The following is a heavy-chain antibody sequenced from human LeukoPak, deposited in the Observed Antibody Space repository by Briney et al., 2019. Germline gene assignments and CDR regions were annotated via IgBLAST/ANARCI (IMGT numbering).Heavy chain of an antibody. CDR3: AKSGILTGYYYNWFDP. Sequence: PGGSLRLSCAASGFTFDDYAMHWVRQAPGKGLEWVSLISGDGGSTYYADSVKGRFTISRDNSKNSLYLQMNSLRTEDTALYYCAKSGILTGYYYNWFDPWGQGTLFTVSS. D-gene: IGHD3-9*01. CDR1: GFTFDDYA. V-gene: IGHV3-43*02. J-gene: IGHJ5*02. CDR2: ISGDGGST.